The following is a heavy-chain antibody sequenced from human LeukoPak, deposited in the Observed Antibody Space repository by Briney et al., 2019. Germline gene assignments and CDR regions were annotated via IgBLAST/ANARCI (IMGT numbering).Heavy chain of an antibody. CDR2: ISYDGSNK. D-gene: IGHD6-19*01. V-gene: IGHV3-30*04. CDR1: GFTFSSYA. Sequence: GGSLRLSCAASGFTFSSYAMHWVRQAPGKGLEWVAVISYDGSNKYYADSVKGRFTISRDNSRNTLYLQMNSLRAEDTAVYYCARGAEEWLANGPFDYWGQGTLVTVSS. CDR3: ARGAEEWLANGPFDY. J-gene: IGHJ4*02.